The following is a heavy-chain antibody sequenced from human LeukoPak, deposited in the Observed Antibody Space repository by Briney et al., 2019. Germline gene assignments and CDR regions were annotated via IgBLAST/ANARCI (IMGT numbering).Heavy chain of an antibody. J-gene: IGHJ4*02. CDR3: AKDRAGYCSGGSCYRSDY. CDR2: ISYDGSNK. CDR1: GFPFRSYR. V-gene: IGHV3-30*18. Sequence: GRSLRLPCAASGFPFRSYRMHWVRQAPGKGLEWVAVISYDGSNKYYADSVKRRFTISRDNSKNTLYLQMNSLRAEDTAVYYCAKDRAGYCSGGSCYRSDYWGQGTLVTVSS. D-gene: IGHD2-15*01.